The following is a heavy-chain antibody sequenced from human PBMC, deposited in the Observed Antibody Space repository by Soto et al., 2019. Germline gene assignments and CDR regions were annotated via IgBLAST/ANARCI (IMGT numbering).Heavy chain of an antibody. Sequence: GGSLRLSCAASGFTFSGSAMHWVRQASGKGLEWVGRIRSKANSYATAYAASVKGRFTISRDDSKNTAYLQMNSLKTEDTAVYYCTRHPPQQPFNDSWGQGTLVTVSS. CDR3: TRHPPQQPFNDS. CDR1: GFTFSGSA. V-gene: IGHV3-73*01. CDR2: IRSKANSYAT. J-gene: IGHJ4*02. D-gene: IGHD1-1*01.